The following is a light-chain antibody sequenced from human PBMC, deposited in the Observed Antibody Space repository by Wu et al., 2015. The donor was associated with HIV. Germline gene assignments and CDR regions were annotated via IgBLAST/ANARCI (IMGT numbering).Light chain of an antibody. Sequence: EIVMTQSPATLSVSPGERATLSCRASQSVRNNLAWYQQKPGQAPRLLIYGASSRATGIPDRFSGSGSGTDFTLTISRLEPEDFAVYYCQQYGSSRYTFGQGTKLEIK. CDR3: QQYGSSRYT. CDR1: QSVRNN. CDR2: GAS. V-gene: IGKV3-20*01. J-gene: IGKJ2*01.